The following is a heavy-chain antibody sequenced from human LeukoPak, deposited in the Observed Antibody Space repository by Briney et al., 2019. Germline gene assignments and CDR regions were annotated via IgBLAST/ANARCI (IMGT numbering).Heavy chain of an antibody. CDR2: IRYDGSNK. CDR3: AKGSSYGLTPFDY. Sequence: GGSLRLSCAASGFTFSSYGMHWVRQAPGKGLDWVAFIRYDGSNKYYADSVKGRFTISRDNSKNTLYLQMNSLRAEDTAVYYCAKGSSYGLTPFDYWGQGTLVTVSS. V-gene: IGHV3-30*02. D-gene: IGHD5-18*01. J-gene: IGHJ4*02. CDR1: GFTFSSYG.